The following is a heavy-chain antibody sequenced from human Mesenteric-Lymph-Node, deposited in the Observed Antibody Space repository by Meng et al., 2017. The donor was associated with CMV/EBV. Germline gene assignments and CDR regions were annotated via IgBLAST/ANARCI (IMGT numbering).Heavy chain of an antibody. D-gene: IGHD3-10*01. V-gene: IGHV4-31*02. CDR3: ARAVHGSGSFRRIEP. CDR1: AGAISSGDYY. J-gene: IGHJ5*02. Sequence: SAGAISSGDYYWGWIRQHPGKGLEWIGYKYYTGTTYYNPPLNGRVTISLDTSANQFSLRLTSVTVADTAVYYCARAVHGSGSFRRIEPWGQGTLVTVSS. CDR2: KYYTGTT.